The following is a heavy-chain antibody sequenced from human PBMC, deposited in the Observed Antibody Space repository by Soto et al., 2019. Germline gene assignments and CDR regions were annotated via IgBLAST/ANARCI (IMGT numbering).Heavy chain of an antibody. CDR3: ARESEDLTSNFDY. CDR2: ISSTTNYI. J-gene: IGHJ4*02. Sequence: GGSLRLSXAASGFTFTRYSMNWVRQAPGEGLEWVSSISSTTNYIYYGDSMKGRFIISRDNAKNSLYLEMNSLRAEDTAVYYCARESEDLTSNFDYWGQGTLVTVSS. CDR1: GFTFTRYS. V-gene: IGHV3-21*06.